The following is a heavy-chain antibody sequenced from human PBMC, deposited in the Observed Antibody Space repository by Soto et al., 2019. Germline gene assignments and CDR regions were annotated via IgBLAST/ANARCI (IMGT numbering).Heavy chain of an antibody. CDR1: GGSISSGGYS. D-gene: IGHD3-22*01. V-gene: IGHV4-30-2*01. J-gene: IGHJ4*02. Sequence: SETLSLTCAVSGGSISSGGYSWSWIRQPPGKGLEWIGYIYHSGSTYYNPSLKSRVTISVDTSKNQFSLKLSSVTAADTAVYYCARSWTYYYDSSGYPAYDYWGQGTLVTVSS. CDR3: ARSWTYYYDSSGYPAYDY. CDR2: IYHSGST.